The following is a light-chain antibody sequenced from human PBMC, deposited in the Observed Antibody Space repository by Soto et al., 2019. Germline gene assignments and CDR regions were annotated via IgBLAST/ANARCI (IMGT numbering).Light chain of an antibody. V-gene: IGLV2-11*01. CDR3: CSYVGSYSYV. Sequence: QSVLTQPPSVSGSPGQSVTISCTGTSSDVGGYNSVSWYQEHPGKAPKLMIYDVIKRPSGVPDRFSGSKSGNTASLTISGLLAEDEADYYCCSYVGSYSYVFGTGTKVTVL. CDR1: SSDVGGYNS. J-gene: IGLJ1*01. CDR2: DVI.